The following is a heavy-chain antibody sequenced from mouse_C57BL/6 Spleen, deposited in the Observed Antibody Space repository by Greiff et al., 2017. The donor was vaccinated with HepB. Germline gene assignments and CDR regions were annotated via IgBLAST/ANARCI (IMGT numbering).Heavy chain of an antibody. CDR2: INPGSGGT. D-gene: IGHD3-3*01. CDR1: GYAFTNYL. V-gene: IGHV1-54*01. J-gene: IGHJ4*01. Sequence: VQLQQSGAELVRPGTSVKVSCKASGYAFTNYLIEWVKQRPGQGLEWIGVINPGSGGTNYNEKFKGKATLTADKSSSTGYMQLSSLTSEDSAVYFCARSRRAYAMDYWGQGTSVTVSS. CDR3: ARSRRAYAMDY.